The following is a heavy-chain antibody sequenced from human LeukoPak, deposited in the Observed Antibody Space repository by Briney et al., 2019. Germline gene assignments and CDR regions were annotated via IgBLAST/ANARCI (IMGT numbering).Heavy chain of an antibody. CDR1: GGSISSSSYY. Sequence: SETLSLTCTVSGGSISSSSYYWNWIRQPPGKGLEWIGKVSRSGKTDYNPSLKSRVTISVDTSKNQFSLKLNTVTAADTAVYYCARGGPSELDPWGQGTLVTVSS. J-gene: IGHJ5*02. V-gene: IGHV4-39*07. D-gene: IGHD1-14*01. CDR3: ARGGPSELDP. CDR2: VSRSGKT.